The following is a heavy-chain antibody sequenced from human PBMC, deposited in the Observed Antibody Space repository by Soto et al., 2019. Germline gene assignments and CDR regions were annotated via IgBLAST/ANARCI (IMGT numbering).Heavy chain of an antibody. J-gene: IGHJ4*02. CDR2: ISAYNGNT. V-gene: IGHV1-18*01. Sequence: QVQLVQSGAEVKKPGASVKVSCKASGYTFTSYGISWVRQAPGQGLEWMGWISAYNGNTNYAQKPQGRGTMTTDTSTSTAYMELRSLRSDDTAVYYCARDPTYYDFWSGYLYYFDYWGQGTLVTVSS. CDR3: ARDPTYYDFWSGYLYYFDY. CDR1: GYTFTSYG. D-gene: IGHD3-3*01.